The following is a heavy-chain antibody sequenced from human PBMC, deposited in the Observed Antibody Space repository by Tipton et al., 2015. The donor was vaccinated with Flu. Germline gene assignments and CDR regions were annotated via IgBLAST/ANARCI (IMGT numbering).Heavy chain of an antibody. Sequence: QLVQSGAEVKKPGASVKVSCKASGYTFTSYGISWVRQAPGQGLEWMGWISAYNGNTNYAQKLQGRVTMTTDTSTSTASMELRNLRSDDTAVYYCARHNYYGSGSYYNIGWFDPWGQGTLVTVSS. J-gene: IGHJ5*02. CDR2: ISAYNGNT. CDR1: GYTFTSYG. D-gene: IGHD3-10*01. V-gene: IGHV1-18*01. CDR3: ARHNYYGSGSYYNIGWFDP.